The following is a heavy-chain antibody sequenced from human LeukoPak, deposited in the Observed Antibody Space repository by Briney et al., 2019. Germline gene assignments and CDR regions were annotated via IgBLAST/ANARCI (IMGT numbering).Heavy chain of an antibody. V-gene: IGHV1-46*01. D-gene: IGHD6-13*01. CDR3: ARAPNSSSWSWFDP. CDR1: GYTFSSYG. J-gene: IGHJ5*02. CDR2: INPSGGST. Sequence: GASVKVSCKASGYTFSSYGISWVRQAPGQGLEWMGIINPSGGSTSYAQKFQGRVTMTRDMSTSTVYMELSSLRSEDTAVYYCARAPNSSSWSWFDPWGQGTLVTVSS.